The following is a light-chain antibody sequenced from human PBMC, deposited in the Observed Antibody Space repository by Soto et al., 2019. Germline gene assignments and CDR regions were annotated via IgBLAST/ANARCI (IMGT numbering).Light chain of an antibody. Sequence: EIVLTQSPVTLSLSPGERATLSCRASQNVFSSLAWYQQKPGQAPRLLIYDTSTRATAIPARFRGSGSGTDLSLTISSLEPEDFSVYSGHQRSNWPLTFGGGTKVEIK. J-gene: IGKJ4*01. CDR3: HQRSNWPLT. CDR1: QNVFSS. V-gene: IGKV3-11*01. CDR2: DTS.